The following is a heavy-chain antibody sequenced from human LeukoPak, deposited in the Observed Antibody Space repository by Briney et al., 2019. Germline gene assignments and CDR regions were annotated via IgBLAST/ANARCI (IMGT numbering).Heavy chain of an antibody. J-gene: IGHJ4*02. D-gene: IGHD3-10*01. V-gene: IGHV4-34*01. Sequence: SETLSLTCAVYGGSFSGYYWSWIRQPPGKGLEWIAVINHSGSTNYNPSRKSRVTLSVDTSKNQFSLKLSSVTAADTAVFYCARRCVAANQNMVRGVMRWGEGTLVTVSP. CDR3: ARRCVAANQNMVRGVMR. CDR1: GGSFSGYY. CDR2: INHSGST.